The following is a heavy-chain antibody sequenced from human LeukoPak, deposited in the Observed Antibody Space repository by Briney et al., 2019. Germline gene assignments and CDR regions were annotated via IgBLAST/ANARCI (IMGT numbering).Heavy chain of an antibody. CDR3: AKESSNYVSVNWFDP. V-gene: IGHV3-23*01. J-gene: IGHJ5*02. CDR2: ISGSGGST. Sequence: GGSLRPSCAASGFTFSSYAMSWVRQAPGKGLEWVSAISGSGGSTYYADSVKGRFTISRDNSKNTLYLQMNSLRAEDTAVYYCAKESSNYVSVNWFDPWGQGTLVTVSS. D-gene: IGHD4-11*01. CDR1: GFTFSSYA.